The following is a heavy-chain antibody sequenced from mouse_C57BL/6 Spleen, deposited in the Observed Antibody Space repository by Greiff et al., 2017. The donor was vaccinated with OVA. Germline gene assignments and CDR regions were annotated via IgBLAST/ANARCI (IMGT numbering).Heavy chain of an antibody. J-gene: IGHJ2*01. D-gene: IGHD2-3*01. V-gene: IGHV5-17*01. Sequence: EVKLVESGGGLVKPGGSLKLSCAASGFTFSDYGMHWVRQAPEKGLEWVAYISSGSSTIYYAATVKGRFPIARDNAKNTLFLQMTSLRSEDTAMYYCARGGIYDGYYDYFDYWGQGTTLTVSS. CDR1: GFTFSDYG. CDR2: ISSGSSTI. CDR3: ARGGIYDGYYDYFDY.